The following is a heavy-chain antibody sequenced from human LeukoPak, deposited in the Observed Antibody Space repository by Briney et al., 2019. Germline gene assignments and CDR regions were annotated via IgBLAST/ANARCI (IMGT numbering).Heavy chain of an antibody. D-gene: IGHD6-13*01. J-gene: IGHJ3*02. V-gene: IGHV4-38-2*02. CDR1: AYSSSSGYH. CDR2: IYHSGST. CDR3: ARGHRAAAGLLGDAFDI. Sequence: SETLSLTCTVSAYSSSSGYHWGWIRQPPGKGLEWIGTIYHSGSTYYNPSLKSRVTISLDTSKSQFSLKLGSVTAADTAVYYCARGHRAAAGLLGDAFDIWGQGTMVTVSS.